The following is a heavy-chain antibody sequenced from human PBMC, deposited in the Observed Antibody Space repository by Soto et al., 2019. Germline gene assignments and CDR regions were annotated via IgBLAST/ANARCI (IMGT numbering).Heavy chain of an antibody. Sequence: SETLSLTCAVSGGSISSSNWWSWVRQPPGKGLEWIGEIYHSGSTNYNPSLKSRVTISVDTSKNQFSLKLSSMTAADTAVYYCASSVLRYVDWPGANFDYWGQGTLVTVSS. V-gene: IGHV4-4*02. D-gene: IGHD3-9*01. CDR2: IYHSGST. CDR1: GGSISSSNW. CDR3: ASSVLRYVDWPGANFDY. J-gene: IGHJ4*02.